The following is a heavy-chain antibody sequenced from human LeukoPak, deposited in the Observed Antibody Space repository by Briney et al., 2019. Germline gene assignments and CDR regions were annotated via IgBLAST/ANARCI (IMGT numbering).Heavy chain of an antibody. D-gene: IGHD6-13*01. CDR3: ARAGISPRSSLDY. CDR1: GYTFTGYY. J-gene: IGHJ4*02. V-gene: IGHV1-46*01. CDR2: INPNGGST. Sequence: ASVTVSCKASGYTFTGYYMHWVRQAPGQGLEWMGIINPNGGSTSYAQKFQGRVTLTRDMSTSTVYMDLSSLTSEDPALYYCARAGISPRSSLDYWGQGPLVPVSS.